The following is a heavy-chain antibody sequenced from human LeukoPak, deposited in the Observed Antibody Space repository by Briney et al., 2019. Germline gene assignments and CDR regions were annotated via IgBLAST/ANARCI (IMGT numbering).Heavy chain of an antibody. D-gene: IGHD3-16*01. CDR2: ISSSSSYI. Sequence: PGGSLRLSCAASGFTFSSYSMNWVRQAPGKGLEWVSFISSSSSYIYYADSVKGRFTISRDNSKNTLYLQMNSLRAEDTAVYYCAISTYYDYVWENIYAMDYWGQGTLVTVSS. CDR1: GFTFSSYS. J-gene: IGHJ4*02. CDR3: AISTYYDYVWENIYAMDY. V-gene: IGHV3-21*01.